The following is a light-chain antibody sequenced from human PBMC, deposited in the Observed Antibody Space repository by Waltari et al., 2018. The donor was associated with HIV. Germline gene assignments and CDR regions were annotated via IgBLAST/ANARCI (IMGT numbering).Light chain of an antibody. CDR3: SSYSPRDSVV. CDR2: EVS. J-gene: IGLJ3*02. Sequence: HSVLTQPASVSGSPGQSITISCSGPPSDMSSLHFVSWYQQSPGRAPKLLIFEVSSRPSGISDRFSGSKSGDTASLTISALRTEDEADYFCSSYSPRDSVVFGGGTKVTVL. CDR1: PSDMSSLHF. V-gene: IGLV2-14*01.